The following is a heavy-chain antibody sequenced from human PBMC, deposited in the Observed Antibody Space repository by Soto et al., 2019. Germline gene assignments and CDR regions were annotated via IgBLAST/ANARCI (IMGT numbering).Heavy chain of an antibody. D-gene: IGHD6-13*01. CDR3: ARADGSCKYFDY. CDR2: INTYNGNT. Sequence: QIQLEQSGVEVQKPGASVKVSCEASGYTFTSYNIHWVRQAPGQGLVWMGWINTYNGNTNYAQNFQGRLTMTTDTSTNTAYMELRSLSSDDTAVYYCARADGSCKYFDYWGQGTLVTVSS. CDR1: GYTFTSYN. V-gene: IGHV1-18*04. J-gene: IGHJ4*02.